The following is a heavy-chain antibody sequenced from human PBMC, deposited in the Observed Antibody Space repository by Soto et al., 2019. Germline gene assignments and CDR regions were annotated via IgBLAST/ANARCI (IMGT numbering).Heavy chain of an antibody. Sequence: GGSLRLSCAASGFTFSSYSMNWVRQAPGKGLEWVSAITNNSSNKYYAESVKGRFTISRDNSKNTLYLQMNSLRAEDTAVYYCARDISRGTYYYGSGSYYPNWFDPWGQGTLVTVSS. CDR1: GFTFSSYS. CDR3: ARDISRGTYYYGSGSYYPNWFDP. D-gene: IGHD3-10*01. J-gene: IGHJ5*02. V-gene: IGHV3-21*01. CDR2: ITNNSSNK.